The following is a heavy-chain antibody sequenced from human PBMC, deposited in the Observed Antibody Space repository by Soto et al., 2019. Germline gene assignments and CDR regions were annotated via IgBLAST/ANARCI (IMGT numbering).Heavy chain of an antibody. J-gene: IGHJ4*02. D-gene: IGHD3-22*01. CDR1: GYTFTSYG. CDR3: ARDSERYYDSSGSGY. V-gene: IGHV1-18*01. Sequence: QVQLVQSGAEVKKPGASVKVSCKASGYTFTSYGISWVRQAPGQGLEWIGWISAYNGNTNYAQKLQGRVTMTTDTSTSTAYMELRSLRSDDTAVYYCARDSERYYDSSGSGYWGQGTLVTVSS. CDR2: ISAYNGNT.